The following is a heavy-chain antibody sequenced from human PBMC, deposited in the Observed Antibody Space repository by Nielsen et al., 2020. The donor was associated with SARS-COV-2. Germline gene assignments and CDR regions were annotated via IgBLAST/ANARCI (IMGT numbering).Heavy chain of an antibody. J-gene: IGHJ6*02. V-gene: IGHV4-30-4*01. CDR2: IYYSGYT. D-gene: IGHD4-11*01. Sequence: SETLSLTCSVSGDSISGSDYYWTWIRQPPGKGLEWIGYIYYSGYTSYNPSLKSRVTISVDTSENQFSLELRSVTAADTAVYYCARDAYSDSSFYSYGLDVWGQGTTVAVSS. CDR1: GDSISGSDYY. CDR3: ARDAYSDSSFYSYGLDV.